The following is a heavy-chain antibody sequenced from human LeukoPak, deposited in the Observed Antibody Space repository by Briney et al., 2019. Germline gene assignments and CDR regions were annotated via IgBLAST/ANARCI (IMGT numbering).Heavy chain of an antibody. Sequence: SETLSLTCTVSGGSISSYYWSWIRQPAGKGLEWIGRIYTSGSTNYNPSLKSRVTMSVDTSKNQFSLKLSSVTAADTAVYYCARERSRSYYDSSGYHIEYFQHWGQGTLVTVSS. CDR2: IYTSGST. CDR3: ARERSRSYYDSSGYHIEYFQH. V-gene: IGHV4-4*07. J-gene: IGHJ1*01. D-gene: IGHD3-22*01. CDR1: GGSISSYY.